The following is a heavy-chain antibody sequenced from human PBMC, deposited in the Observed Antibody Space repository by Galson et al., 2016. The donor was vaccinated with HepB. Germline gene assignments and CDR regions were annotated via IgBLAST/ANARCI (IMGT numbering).Heavy chain of an antibody. J-gene: IGHJ6*02. CDR2: VYHTGST. Sequence: ETLSLTCAVSGDSINNRNWWSWVRQAPGKGLQWIGEVYHTGSTNYDPSLRSRVRLSVDKSKNEISLNLTSVTAADTAVYYCARVPGKVSTRPPYHFYYYAMDVWGPGTTVVVSS. CDR3: ARVPGKVSTRPPYHFYYYAMDV. V-gene: IGHV4-4*02. D-gene: IGHD4-23*01. CDR1: GDSINNRNW.